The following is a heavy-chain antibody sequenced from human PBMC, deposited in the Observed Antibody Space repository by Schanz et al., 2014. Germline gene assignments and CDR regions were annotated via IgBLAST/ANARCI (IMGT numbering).Heavy chain of an antibody. J-gene: IGHJ4*02. D-gene: IGHD4-17*01. CDR2: IIPILGIA. CDR1: GYTFSFTSYN. CDR3: ARGYGDSPTDF. Sequence: QVQAEQSGPEVKKPGASVTVSCQASGYTFSFTSYNVHWVRQAPGQGLEWMGRIIPILGIANYAQKCQGRVTITADRSTSTAYMELSSLRSEDTAVYYCARGYGDSPTDFWGQGTLXTVSS. V-gene: IGHV1-69*09.